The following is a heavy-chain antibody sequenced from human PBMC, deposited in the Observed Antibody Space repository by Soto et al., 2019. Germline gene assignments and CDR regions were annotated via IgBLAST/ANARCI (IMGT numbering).Heavy chain of an antibody. V-gene: IGHV1-69*04. J-gene: IGHJ6*03. CDR2: IIPILGIA. Sequence: GASVKVSCKASGGTFSSYTISWVRQAPGQGLEWMGRIIPILGIANYAQKFQGRVTITADKSTSTAYMELSSLRSEDTAVYYCARETPCSRTTRYYYYYYMDVWGKGPTVTVSS. CDR1: GGTFSSYT. CDR3: ARETPCSRTTRYYYYYYMDV. D-gene: IGHD2-2*01.